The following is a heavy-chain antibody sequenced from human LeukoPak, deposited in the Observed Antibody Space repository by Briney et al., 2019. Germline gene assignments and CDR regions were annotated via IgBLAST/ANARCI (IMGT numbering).Heavy chain of an antibody. Sequence: PSETLSLTCTVSGGSISSYYWSWIRQPPGKGLEWIGYIYYSGSTNYNPSLKSRVTISVDTSKNQFSLKLSSMTAADTAVYYCARERYSYGLFDYWGQGTLVTVSS. CDR1: GGSISSYY. V-gene: IGHV4-59*01. CDR3: ARERYSYGLFDY. J-gene: IGHJ4*02. CDR2: IYYSGST. D-gene: IGHD5-18*01.